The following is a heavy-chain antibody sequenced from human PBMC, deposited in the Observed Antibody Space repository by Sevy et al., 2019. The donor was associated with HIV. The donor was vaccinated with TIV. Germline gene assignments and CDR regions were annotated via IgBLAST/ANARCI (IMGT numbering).Heavy chain of an antibody. CDR2: VGPAGDQ. CDR1: GFTFSSYD. J-gene: IGHJ6*02. CDR3: ARSGGYSDYGMDV. Sequence: GGSVRLSCVAAGFTFSSYDMHWVRQVTGKGLEWISGVGPAGDQFYPGSVKGRFTISRENAKNSFYLQMNNLRAGDTAVYYCARSGGYSDYGMDVWGQGTTVTVSS. D-gene: IGHD5-12*01. V-gene: IGHV3-13*05.